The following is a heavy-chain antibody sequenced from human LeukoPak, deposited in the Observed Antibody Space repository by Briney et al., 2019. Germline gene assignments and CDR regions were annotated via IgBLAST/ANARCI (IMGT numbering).Heavy chain of an antibody. J-gene: IGHJ4*02. Sequence: GASVKVSCKASGYTFTGYYMHWVRQAPGQGLEWMGWINPNSGGTNYAQKFQGRVTMTRDTSISTAYMELSRLRSDDTAVYYCARDASTAIVVVPAAMVDYWGQGTLVTVSS. V-gene: IGHV1-2*02. CDR2: INPNSGGT. D-gene: IGHD2-2*01. CDR3: ARDASTAIVVVPAAMVDY. CDR1: GYTFTGYY.